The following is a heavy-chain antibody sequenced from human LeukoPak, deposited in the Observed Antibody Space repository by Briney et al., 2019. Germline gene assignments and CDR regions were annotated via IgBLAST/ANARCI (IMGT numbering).Heavy chain of an antibody. D-gene: IGHD2-2*01. J-gene: IGHJ4*02. CDR3: ARGAQDIVVVPATFDY. CDR1: GFTFSSYA. V-gene: IGHV3-30-3*01. CDR2: ISYDGSNK. Sequence: GGSLRLSCAASGFTFSSYAMHWVRQAPGKGLEWVAVISYDGSNKYYADSVKGRFTISRDNSKNTLYLQMNSLRAEDTAVYYCARGAQDIVVVPATFDYWGQGTLVTVSS.